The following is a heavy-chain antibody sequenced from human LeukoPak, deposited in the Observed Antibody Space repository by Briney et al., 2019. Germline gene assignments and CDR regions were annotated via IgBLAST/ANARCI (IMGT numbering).Heavy chain of an antibody. Sequence: GGSLRLSCAASGFTFSCYWMNWVGQAPGNGLVGWANIKNDGSEKYYVDSVKGRFTISRDNAKNSLYLQMNSLRAEDTAVYYCARDGKQQVFDYWGQGTLVTVSS. CDR1: GFTFSCYW. CDR3: ARDGKQQVFDY. CDR2: IKNDGSEK. D-gene: IGHD6-13*01. V-gene: IGHV3-7*01. J-gene: IGHJ4*02.